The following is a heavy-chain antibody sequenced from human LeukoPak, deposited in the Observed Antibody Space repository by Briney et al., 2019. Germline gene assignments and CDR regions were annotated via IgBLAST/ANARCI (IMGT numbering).Heavy chain of an antibody. V-gene: IGHV4-38-2*02. CDR3: ARTGDSSGYYRFYYYMDV. CDR1: GYSISSGYY. J-gene: IGHJ6*03. Sequence: SETLSLTCTVSGYSISSGYYWGWIRQPPGKGLEWIGSIYHSGSTYYNPSLKSRVTISVDTSKNQFSLKLSSVTAADTAVYYCARTGDSSGYYRFYYYMDVWGKGTTVTVSS. D-gene: IGHD3-22*01. CDR2: IYHSGST.